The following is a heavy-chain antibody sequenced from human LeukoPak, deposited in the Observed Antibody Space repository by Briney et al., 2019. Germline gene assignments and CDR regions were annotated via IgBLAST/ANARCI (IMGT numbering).Heavy chain of an antibody. CDR1: GGSFSAYY. Sequence: TSETLSLTCGVYGGSFSAYYWSWIRQPPGKGLEWIGDINHSGTTNHNPSLKSRVTISVDTSKNQFSLKLSSVTAADTAVYYCARRYPSVRGANLRPQEVRKYYFDYWGQGTLVTVSS. V-gene: IGHV4-34*01. D-gene: IGHD3-10*01. CDR2: INHSGTT. J-gene: IGHJ4*02. CDR3: ARRYPSVRGANLRPQEVRKYYFDY.